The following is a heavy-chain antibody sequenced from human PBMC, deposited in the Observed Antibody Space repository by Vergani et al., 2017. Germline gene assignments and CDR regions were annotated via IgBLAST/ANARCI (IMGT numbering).Heavy chain of an antibody. V-gene: IGHV4-59*08. CDR2: FHHTGMT. J-gene: IGHJ4*02. D-gene: IGHD3-10*01. CDR1: GGSIMAYY. CDR3: ARHGGSGNFYHLFDS. Sequence: QVQLRESGPGLVKPSETLYLRCTVSGGSIMAYYWSWVRQSPGKGLEWIASFHHTGMTYNNPSLKSRVTISVDTSKNLISLKLNSVTAADTALYYCARHGGSGNFYHLFDSWGQGTLVTVSS.